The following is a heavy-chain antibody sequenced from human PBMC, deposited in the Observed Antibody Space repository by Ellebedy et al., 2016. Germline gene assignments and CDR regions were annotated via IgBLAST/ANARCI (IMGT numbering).Heavy chain of an antibody. J-gene: IGHJ4*02. CDR1: GGSISSSSYY. Sequence: SETLSLTCTVSGGSISSSSYYWGWIRQPPGKGLEWIGSIYYSGSTYYNPSLKSRVTISVDTSKNQFSLKLSSVTAADTAVYYCARHAVIIAVEAFDYWGQGTLVTVSS. V-gene: IGHV4-39*01. CDR2: IYYSGST. D-gene: IGHD6-19*01. CDR3: ARHAVIIAVEAFDY.